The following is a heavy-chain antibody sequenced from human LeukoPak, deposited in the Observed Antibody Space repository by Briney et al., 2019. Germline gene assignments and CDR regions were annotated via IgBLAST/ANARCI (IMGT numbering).Heavy chain of an antibody. D-gene: IGHD6-13*01. CDR1: GFSLSTSGVG. CDR3: AHGSYSSSWYENWFDP. V-gene: IGHV2-5*02. CDR2: IYWDDDK. Sequence: SGPTLVKPTQTLTLTCTFSGFSLSTSGVGVGWIRQPPGKALEWLALIYWDDDKRCSPSLKSRLTITKDTSKNQVVLTMTNMDPVDTATYYCAHGSYSSSWYENWFDPWGQGTLVTVSS. J-gene: IGHJ5*02.